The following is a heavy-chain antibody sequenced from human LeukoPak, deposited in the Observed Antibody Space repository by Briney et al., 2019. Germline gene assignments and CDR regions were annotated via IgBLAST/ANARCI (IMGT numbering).Heavy chain of an antibody. D-gene: IGHD3-10*01. CDR2: ISYDGSNK. J-gene: IGHJ4*02. CDR1: GFTFSSYG. CDR3: AKEGGWFGELITYFDY. V-gene: IGHV3-30*18. Sequence: GGSLRLSCAASGFTFSSYGMHWVRQAPGKGLEWVGVISYDGSNKYYADSVKGRFTISRDNSKNTLYLQMNSLRAEDTAVYYCAKEGGWFGELITYFDYWGQGTLVTVSS.